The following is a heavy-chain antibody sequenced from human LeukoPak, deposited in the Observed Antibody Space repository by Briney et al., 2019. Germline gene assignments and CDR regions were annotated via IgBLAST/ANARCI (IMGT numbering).Heavy chain of an antibody. V-gene: IGHV4-59*12. J-gene: IGHJ5*02. CDR2: IYYSGST. CDR1: GGSISSYY. D-gene: IGHD2-2*01. CDR3: ARARLYCSSTSCYGCWFDP. Sequence: PSETLSLTCTVSGGSISSYYWSWIRQLPGKGLEWIGYIYYSGSTNYNPSLKSRVTISVDTSKNQFSLKLSSVTAADTAVYYCARARLYCSSTSCYGCWFDPWGQGTLVTVSS.